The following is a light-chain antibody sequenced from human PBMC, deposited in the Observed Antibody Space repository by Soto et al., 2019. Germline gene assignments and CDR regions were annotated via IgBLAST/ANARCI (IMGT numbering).Light chain of an antibody. V-gene: IGKV3-11*01. J-gene: IGKJ5*01. CDR3: QQRHMWPIT. Sequence: LTQAAVTLYLSPGERATLSCRASQSFRGLLAWYQQKPGQAPRLLIYDAYNRATGIPPRFSGSGSGTDFTLTISSLEPEDSAVYYCQQRHMWPITFGQGTRLAI. CDR1: QSFRGL. CDR2: DAY.